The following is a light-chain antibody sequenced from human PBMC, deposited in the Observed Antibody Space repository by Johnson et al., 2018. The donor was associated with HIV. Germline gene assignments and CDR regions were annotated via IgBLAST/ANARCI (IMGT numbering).Light chain of an antibody. CDR3: GTWDSSLSAGV. Sequence: QSELTQPPSVSAAPGQKVTISCSGSSSNIGNNYVSWYQQLPGTAPKLVIYDNNKRPSGIPDQFSGSKSGTSATLGITGLQTGDEADYYCGTWDSSLSAGVFGTGAKVTVL. V-gene: IGLV1-51*01. CDR1: SSNIGNNY. CDR2: DNN. J-gene: IGLJ1*01.